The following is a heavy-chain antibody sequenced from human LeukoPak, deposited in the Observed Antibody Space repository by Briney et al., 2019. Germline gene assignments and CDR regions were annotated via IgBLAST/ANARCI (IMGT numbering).Heavy chain of an antibody. Sequence: GGSLRLSCAASGFTFSSYAMHWVRQAPGKGLEWVAVISYDGSNKYYADSVKGRFTISRDNSKNTLYLQMNSLRAEDTAVYYCAKDGYGSEQQLVHDYWGQGTLVTVSS. CDR3: AKDGYGSEQQLVHDY. CDR1: GFTFSSYA. CDR2: ISYDGSNK. J-gene: IGHJ4*02. D-gene: IGHD6-13*01. V-gene: IGHV3-30*04.